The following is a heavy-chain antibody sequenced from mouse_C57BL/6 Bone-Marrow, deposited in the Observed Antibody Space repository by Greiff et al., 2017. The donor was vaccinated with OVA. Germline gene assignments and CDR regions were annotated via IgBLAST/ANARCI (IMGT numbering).Heavy chain of an antibody. CDR2: ISSGGSYT. CDR1: GFTFSSYG. Sequence: EVKLVESGGDLVKPGGSLKLSCAASGFTFSSYGMSWVRQTPDKRLEWVATISSGGSYTYYPDSVKGRFTISRDNAKNTLYLQMSSLKSEDTAMYYCARNDYGSSSYYWGQGTTLTVSS. CDR3: ARNDYGSSSYY. J-gene: IGHJ2*01. V-gene: IGHV5-6*02. D-gene: IGHD1-1*01.